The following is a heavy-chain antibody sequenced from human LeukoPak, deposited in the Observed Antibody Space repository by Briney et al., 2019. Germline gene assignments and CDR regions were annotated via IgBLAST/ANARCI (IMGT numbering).Heavy chain of an antibody. Sequence: ASVKVSCKASGYTFTSYAMHWVRQAPGQGLEWMGWISAYNGNTNYAQKLQGRVTMTTDTSTSTAYMELRSLRSDDTAVYYCARSPPDYYDSTGTDYWGQGTLVTVSS. V-gene: IGHV1-18*01. D-gene: IGHD3-22*01. J-gene: IGHJ4*02. CDR1: GYTFTSYA. CDR2: ISAYNGNT. CDR3: ARSPPDYYDSTGTDY.